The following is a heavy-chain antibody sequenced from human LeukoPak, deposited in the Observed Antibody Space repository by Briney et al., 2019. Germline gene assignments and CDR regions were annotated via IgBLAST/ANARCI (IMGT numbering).Heavy chain of an antibody. CDR2: ITPLFGTA. D-gene: IGHD6-19*01. CDR3: ARRPTIAVEYFDY. Sequence: SVKVSCKASGGTFSKYTISWVRQRPGQGLEWMGGITPLFGTANYAQKFQGRVTITADESTTTAYMELSSLRSEDTAVYYCARRPTIAVEYFDYWGQGTLVTVSS. J-gene: IGHJ4*02. V-gene: IGHV1-69*13. CDR1: GGTFSKYT.